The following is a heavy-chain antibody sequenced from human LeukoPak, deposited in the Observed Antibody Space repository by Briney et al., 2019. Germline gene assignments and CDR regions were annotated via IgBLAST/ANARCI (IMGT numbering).Heavy chain of an antibody. CDR3: TRVLSIVGATIIDY. J-gene: IGHJ4*02. V-gene: IGHV3-72*01. Sequence: GGSLRLSCTASGFPFSDHYIDWVRQAPGKGLEWVSRSRPKANDYTTDFAASVRGRFTISRDDSKNLLYLQMNSLKSEDTAVYYCTRVLSIVGATIIDYWGQGTLVTVSS. CDR1: GFPFSDHY. CDR2: SRPKANDYTT. D-gene: IGHD1-26*01.